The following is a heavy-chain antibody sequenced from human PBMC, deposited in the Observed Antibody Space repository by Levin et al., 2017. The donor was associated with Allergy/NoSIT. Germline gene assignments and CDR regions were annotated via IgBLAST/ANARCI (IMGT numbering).Heavy chain of an antibody. Sequence: ASETLSLTCTVSGGSISSYYWSWIRQPPGKGLEWIGYIYYSGSTNYNPSLKSRVTISVDTSKNQFSLKLSSVTAADTAVYYCARGIAVAGTETLGYTATNAFDIWGQGTMVTVSS. V-gene: IGHV4-59*01. CDR3: ARGIAVAGTETLGYTATNAFDI. CDR1: GGSISSYY. CDR2: IYYSGST. D-gene: IGHD6-19*01. J-gene: IGHJ3*02.